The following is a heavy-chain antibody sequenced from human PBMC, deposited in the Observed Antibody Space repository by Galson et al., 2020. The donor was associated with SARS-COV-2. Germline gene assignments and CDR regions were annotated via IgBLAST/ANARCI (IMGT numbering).Heavy chain of an antibody. D-gene: IGHD5-18*01. J-gene: IGHJ6*02. CDR3: AKDEGKYNYGSFDAMDV. CDR2: VSYDGHNK. V-gene: IGHV3-30-3*01. CDR1: GFPFSSYA. Sequence: TGGSLRLSCTVSGFPFSSYAMHWVRQAPGKRLEWVAVVSYDGHNKYYADSVKGRLTISRDNSKNTVSLQMNNLRPDDTALYFCAKDEGKYNYGSFDAMDVWGQGTTVTVSS.